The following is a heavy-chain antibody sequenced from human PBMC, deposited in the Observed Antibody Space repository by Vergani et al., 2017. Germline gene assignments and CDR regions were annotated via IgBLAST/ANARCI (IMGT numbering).Heavy chain of an antibody. Sequence: QMQLVQSGPEVKKPGTSVKVSCKASGFTFTNSAVQWVRQARGQRLEWIGWIVVGSGNTNYAQKFQERVTITRDMSTSTAYLELSSLRSEDTAVYYCAASSPCIAGAGADAFDIWGQGTMVTVSS. CDR2: IVVGSGNT. V-gene: IGHV1-58*01. J-gene: IGHJ3*02. D-gene: IGHD6-19*01. CDR3: AASSPCIAGAGADAFDI. CDR1: GFTFTNSA.